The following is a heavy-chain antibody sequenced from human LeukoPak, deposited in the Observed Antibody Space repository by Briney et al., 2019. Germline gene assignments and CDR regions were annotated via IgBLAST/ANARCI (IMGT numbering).Heavy chain of an antibody. V-gene: IGHV3-53*01. J-gene: IGHJ4*02. CDR1: GFTFSSYS. Sequence: GGSLRLSCAASGFTFSSYSMNWVRQAPGKGLEWVSFIYADGNTYYADSVKGRFTISRDISKNAVYLQMNSLRAEDTAVYYCARDSYGDANFDSWGREPWSPSPQ. CDR3: ARDSYGDANFDS. CDR2: IYADGNT. D-gene: IGHD4-17*01.